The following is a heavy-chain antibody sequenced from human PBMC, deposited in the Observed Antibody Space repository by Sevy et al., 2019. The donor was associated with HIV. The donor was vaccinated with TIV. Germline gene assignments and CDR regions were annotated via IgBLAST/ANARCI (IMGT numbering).Heavy chain of an antibody. CDR2: ISSRSGTI. D-gene: IGHD1-1*01. V-gene: IGHV3-48*01. Sequence: GGSLRLSCAASGITLSNYGVNWVRQAPGKGLEWVSYISSRSGTIYYADSVKGRFTISRDNAKNTLSLQMNSLRAEDTAAYYCARGGYPRPFDYWGQGTLVTVSS. CDR1: GITLSNYG. CDR3: ARGGYPRPFDY. J-gene: IGHJ4*02.